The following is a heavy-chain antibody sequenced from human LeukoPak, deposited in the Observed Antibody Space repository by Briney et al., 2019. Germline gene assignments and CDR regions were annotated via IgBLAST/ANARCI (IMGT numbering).Heavy chain of an antibody. CDR2: ISSSATNI. V-gene: IGHV3-48*03. Sequence: TGGSLRLSCAASGFSFSSYEMNWVRLAPGKGLEWVSHISSSATNIYYADSVKGRFTISRDNAKNSLYLQMNSLGAEDTAIYYCGRAFPPLRTSSAGDLWGQGILVTVSS. CDR1: GFSFSSYE. D-gene: IGHD3-16*01. CDR3: GRAFPPLRTSSAGDL. J-gene: IGHJ4*02.